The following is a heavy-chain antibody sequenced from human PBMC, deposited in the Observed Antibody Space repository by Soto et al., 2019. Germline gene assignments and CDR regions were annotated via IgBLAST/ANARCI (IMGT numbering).Heavy chain of an antibody. CDR2: IYYSGST. V-gene: IGHV4-39*01. Sequence: QLQLQESGPGLVKPSETLSLTCSVSGGSISSSSYFWGWIRQPPGKGLEWIGSIYYSGSTYYNPSLKRRSPVSVDPSRTQFSLELSSVTAADTAVYYCARPPSDFWFDPWGQGTLVTVSS. J-gene: IGHJ5*02. CDR3: ARPPSDFWFDP. D-gene: IGHD2-21*02. CDR1: GGSISSSSYF.